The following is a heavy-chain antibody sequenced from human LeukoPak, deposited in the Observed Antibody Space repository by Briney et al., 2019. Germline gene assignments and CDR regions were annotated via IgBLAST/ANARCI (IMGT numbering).Heavy chain of an antibody. CDR2: INSDGSST. CDR1: GFTFSSYW. J-gene: IGHJ4*02. Sequence: GGSLRLSCAASGFTFSSYWMHWVRQAPGKGLVWVSRINSDGSSTSYADSVKGRFTISRDNAKNTLYLQMNGLRAEDTAVYYCARPEGATLHFDYWGQGTLVTVSS. D-gene: IGHD1-26*01. V-gene: IGHV3-74*01. CDR3: ARPEGATLHFDY.